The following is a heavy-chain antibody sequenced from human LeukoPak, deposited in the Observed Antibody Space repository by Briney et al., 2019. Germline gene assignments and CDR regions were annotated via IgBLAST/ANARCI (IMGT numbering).Heavy chain of an antibody. D-gene: IGHD6-13*01. V-gene: IGHV3-43*01. CDR1: GFTFNDYT. J-gene: IGHJ4*02. CDR2: ISWDGGST. Sequence: GGSLRLSCAASGFTFNDYTMHWVRQAPGKGLEWVSLISWDGGSTYYADSVKGRFTISRDNSKNSLYLQMNSLRTEDTALYYCARTGDPGIASHFDYWGQGTLVTVSS. CDR3: ARTGDPGIASHFDY.